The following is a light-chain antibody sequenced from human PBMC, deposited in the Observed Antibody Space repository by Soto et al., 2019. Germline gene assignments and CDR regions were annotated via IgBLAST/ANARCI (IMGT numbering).Light chain of an antibody. Sequence: QSALTQPASVSGSPGQSITISCTGTSSDVGGYKYVSWYQQHPGKAPKLMIYEVSHRPSGVSIRFSGSKSGNTASLTISGLQDEDEADYYCCSYARSNFVVFGGGTKVTVL. CDR2: EVS. CDR1: SSDVGGYKY. V-gene: IGLV2-14*03. CDR3: CSYARSNFVV. J-gene: IGLJ2*01.